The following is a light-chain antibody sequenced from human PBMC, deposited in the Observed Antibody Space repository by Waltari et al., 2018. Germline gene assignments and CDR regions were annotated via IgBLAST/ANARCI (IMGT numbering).Light chain of an antibody. CDR1: AIGSQR. Sequence: SSELTQPPSVSVAPGKPARITCGGHAIGSQRVHWYQQKPGQAPGVVIHYDTDRPSGIPERLSGSNSGNTATLTISRVEAGDEADYYCQVWDISTDQPIFGGGTKLTVL. J-gene: IGLJ2*01. CDR3: QVWDISTDQPI. CDR2: YDT. V-gene: IGLV3-21*04.